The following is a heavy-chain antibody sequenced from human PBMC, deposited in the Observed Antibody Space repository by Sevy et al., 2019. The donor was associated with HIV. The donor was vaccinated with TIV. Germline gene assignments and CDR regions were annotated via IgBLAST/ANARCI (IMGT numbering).Heavy chain of an antibody. J-gene: IGHJ4*02. CDR2: IYPGDSDS. CDR1: GYSFSNFW. CDR3: ARLHYSSSSVNSPPFDY. D-gene: IGHD6-6*01. V-gene: IGHV5-51*01. Sequence: GESLKISCKGSGYSFSNFWIGWVRQVPGKGLEWMGIIYPGDSDSRNSTSFQGQVSISADKSISTAYLQWSSLKASDTAMYYCARLHYSSSSVNSPPFDYWGQGTLVTVSS.